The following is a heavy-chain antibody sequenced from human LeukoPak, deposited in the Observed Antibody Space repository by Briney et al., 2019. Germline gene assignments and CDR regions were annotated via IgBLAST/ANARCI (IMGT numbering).Heavy chain of an antibody. D-gene: IGHD3-9*01. J-gene: IGHJ4*02. CDR2: IYYSGST. Sequence: PSETLSLTCTVSGGSISSSSYYWGWIRQPPGKGLEWIGSIYYSGSTYYNPSLKSRVTISVDTSKNQFSLKLSSVTAADTAVYYCARVKMAGYYFIDYWGQGTLVTVSS. CDR1: GGSISSSSYY. V-gene: IGHV4-39*07. CDR3: ARVKMAGYYFIDY.